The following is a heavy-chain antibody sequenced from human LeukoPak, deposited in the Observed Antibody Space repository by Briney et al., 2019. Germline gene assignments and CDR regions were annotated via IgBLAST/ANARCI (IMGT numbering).Heavy chain of an antibody. V-gene: IGHV3-15*01. CDR3: TTDPSVNARNLDY. CDR1: GFTFSNAW. D-gene: IGHD1-14*01. Sequence: GGSLRLSCAASGFTFSNAWMGWVRQAPGKGLEGVGRIKSKTDGGTTDYAAPVKGRFTISRDDSKNTLYLQMNSLKTEDTAVYYCTTDPSVNARNLDYWGQGTLVTVSS. CDR2: IKSKTDGGTT. J-gene: IGHJ4*02.